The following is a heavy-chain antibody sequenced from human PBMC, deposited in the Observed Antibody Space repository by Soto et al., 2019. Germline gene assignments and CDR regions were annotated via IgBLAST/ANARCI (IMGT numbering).Heavy chain of an antibody. J-gene: IGHJ4*02. CDR2: IYYSGST. Sequence: QVQLQESGPGLVKPSQTLSLTCTVSGGSISSGGYYWSWIRQHPGKGLEWIGYIYYSGSTYYNPSLKSRVTIPVDXSKNQFSLKLSSVTAADTAVYYCARGVTMVRGVIHTPYFDYWGQGTLVTVSS. CDR3: ARGVTMVRGVIHTPYFDY. CDR1: GGSISSGGYY. D-gene: IGHD3-10*01. V-gene: IGHV4-31*03.